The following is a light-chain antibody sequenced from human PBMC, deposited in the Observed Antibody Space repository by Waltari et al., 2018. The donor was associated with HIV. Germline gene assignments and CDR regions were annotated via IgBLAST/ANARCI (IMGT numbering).Light chain of an antibody. V-gene: IGLV2-11*01. CDR1: SSDVGGYNY. CDR2: DVT. J-gene: IGLJ2*01. CDR3: CSYAGSYDFDVV. Sequence: QSALTQPRSVSGSLGQSVTISCTVISSDVGGYNYVSWSQQHPGKAPKLLIFDVTKRPYGVPDRFSGSKSGDTASLTISGLQSEDEADYYCCSYAGSYDFDVVFGGGTNLTVL.